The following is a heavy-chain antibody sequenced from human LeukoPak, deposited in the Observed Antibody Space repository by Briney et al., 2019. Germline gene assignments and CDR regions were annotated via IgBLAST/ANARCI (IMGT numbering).Heavy chain of an antibody. CDR1: GYIFTSYY. V-gene: IGHV1-2*02. CDR3: ARGGVYDFWSGPSPQDYYYGMDV. Sequence: ASVKVSCKASGYIFTSYYIHWVRQAPGQGLEWMGWINPNSGVTNYAQKFQGRVTMAGDTSISTAYMDLKRLRSDDTAMYYCARGGVYDFWSGPSPQDYYYGMDVWGQGTTVTVSS. CDR2: INPNSGVT. J-gene: IGHJ6*02. D-gene: IGHD3-3*01.